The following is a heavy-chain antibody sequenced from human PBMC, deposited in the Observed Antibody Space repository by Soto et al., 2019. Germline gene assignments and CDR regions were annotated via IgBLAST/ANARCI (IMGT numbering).Heavy chain of an antibody. Sequence: PSQTLSLTCAISGDSVSSNSVAWNWIRQSPSRGLEWLGRIYYRSKWYNDYAVSVKSRININPDTSKNQFSLQLNSVTAADTGVYFCARSKGVGYSFAYWGQGALVTVSS. CDR2: IYYRSKWYN. CDR1: GDSVSSNSVA. J-gene: IGHJ4*02. D-gene: IGHD5-18*01. V-gene: IGHV6-1*01. CDR3: ARSKGVGYSFAY.